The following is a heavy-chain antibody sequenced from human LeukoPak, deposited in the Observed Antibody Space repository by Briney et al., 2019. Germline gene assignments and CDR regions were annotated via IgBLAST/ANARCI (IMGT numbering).Heavy chain of an antibody. V-gene: IGHV3-15*01. CDR1: GFTFNNSC. CDR2: IKSKTDGGTT. CDR3: STMDANVWSSPAGV. D-gene: IGHD3-3*01. Sequence: KPGGSLRLSCVASGFTFNNSCMSWVRQAPGKGLEWVGRIKSKTDGGTTDYAAPVKGRFTISRDDSKNTVNLQMNSLKTGDTALYNLSTMDANVWSSPAGVCGKGTTVTVSS. J-gene: IGHJ6*01.